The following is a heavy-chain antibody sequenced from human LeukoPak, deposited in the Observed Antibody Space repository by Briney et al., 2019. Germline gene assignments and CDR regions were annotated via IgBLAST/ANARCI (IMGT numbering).Heavy chain of an antibody. CDR2: LSGSGRRT. CDR1: GFPFSTYA. V-gene: IGHV3-23*01. Sequence: GGSLRLSCAASGFPFSTYAMSGVPQAPGKGLEWVSALSGSGRRTYYADPLKGRFTISRDNSKNTMYLQMNRLRAEDTAVYYCAKWGYSSACYVFWFDPWGQGTLVTVPS. D-gene: IGHD6-19*01. J-gene: IGHJ5*02. CDR3: AKWGYSSACYVFWFDP.